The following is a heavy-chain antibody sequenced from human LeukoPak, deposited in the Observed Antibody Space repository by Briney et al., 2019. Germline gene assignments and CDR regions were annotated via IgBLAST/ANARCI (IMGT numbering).Heavy chain of an antibody. V-gene: IGHV1-69*05. CDR3: ARVPYGSGFYYYMDV. J-gene: IGHJ6*03. Sequence: ASVKVSCKASGGTFSSYAISWVRQAPGQGLEWMGRIIPIFGTANYAQKFQGRVTITTDESTSTAYMELSSLRSEDTAVYYCARVPYGSGFYYYMDVWGKGTTVTASS. CDR1: GGTFSSYA. D-gene: IGHD3-10*01. CDR2: IIPIFGTA.